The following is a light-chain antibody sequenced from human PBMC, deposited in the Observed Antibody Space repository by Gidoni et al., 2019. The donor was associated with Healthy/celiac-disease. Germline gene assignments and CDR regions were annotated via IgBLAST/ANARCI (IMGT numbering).Light chain of an antibody. J-gene: IGKJ2*01. Sequence: DIQMTQSPSPLSASVRDRVTITCRASQSISSYLNWYQQKPGKAPKLLIYAASSLQSGVPSRFSGSGSGTDFTLTISSLQPEDFATYYCQQSYSTPPYTFGQGTKLEIK. CDR1: QSISSY. CDR3: QQSYSTPPYT. V-gene: IGKV1-39*01. CDR2: AAS.